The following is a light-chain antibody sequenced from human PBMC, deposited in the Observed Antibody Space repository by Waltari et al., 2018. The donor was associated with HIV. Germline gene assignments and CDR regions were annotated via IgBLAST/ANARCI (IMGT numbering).Light chain of an antibody. J-gene: IGLJ2*01. CDR2: GKN. V-gene: IGLV3-19*01. CDR3: NSRDSSGNHLGVV. Sequence: SSELTQDPAVPVALGQTVRITCQGDSLRSYYASWYQQKPGQAPVLVIYGKNNRSSGIPDRFSGSSSGNTASLTITGAQAEDEADYYCNSRDSSGNHLGVVFGGGTKLTVL. CDR1: SLRSYY.